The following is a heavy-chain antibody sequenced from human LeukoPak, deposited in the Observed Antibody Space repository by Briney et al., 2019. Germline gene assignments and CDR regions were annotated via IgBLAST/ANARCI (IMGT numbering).Heavy chain of an antibody. CDR1: GFTFSGYW. Sequence: GGSLRLSCAASGFTFSGYWMSWVRQAPGKGLEWVANIKQDGSEKYYVDSVKGRFTISRDNAKNSLYLQMNSLRAEDTAVYYCARAGGLAARELYFQHWGQGTLVTVSS. V-gene: IGHV3-7*01. CDR3: ARAGGLAARELYFQH. J-gene: IGHJ1*01. CDR2: IKQDGSEK. D-gene: IGHD6-6*01.